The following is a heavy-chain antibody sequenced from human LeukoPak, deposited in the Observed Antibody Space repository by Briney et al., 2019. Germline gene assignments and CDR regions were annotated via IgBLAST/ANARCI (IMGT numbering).Heavy chain of an antibody. D-gene: IGHD7-27*01. J-gene: IGHJ4*02. V-gene: IGHV3-21*01. Sequence: GGSLRLSCAASGFTFSSYSMNWVRQAPGKGLEGVSSISSSRSYIYYADSVKGGFTIYRDNAKNSLYLQMTSLRAEDTAVYYCARVTGDVDYWGQGTLVTVSS. CDR1: GFTFSSYS. CDR2: ISSSRSYI. CDR3: ARVTGDVDY.